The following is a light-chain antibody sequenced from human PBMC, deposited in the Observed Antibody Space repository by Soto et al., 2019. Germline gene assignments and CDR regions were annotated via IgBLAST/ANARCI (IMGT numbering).Light chain of an antibody. CDR2: EVN. V-gene: IGLV2-8*01. CDR1: SSDFGGYNY. J-gene: IGLJ1*01. Sequence: QSVLTQPPSASGSPGQSGTISCTGTSSDFGGYNYVSWYQQHPGKAPKLIIYEVNKRPSGVPDRFSGSKSGNTASLAVSGLQVEDEADYYCSSYAGSNNVFGTGTKVTVL. CDR3: SSYAGSNNV.